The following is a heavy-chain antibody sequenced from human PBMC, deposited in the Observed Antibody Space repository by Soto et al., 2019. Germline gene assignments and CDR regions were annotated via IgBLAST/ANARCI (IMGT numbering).Heavy chain of an antibody. Sequence: SETLSLTCTVSGGSISSSSYYWGWIRQPPGKGLEWIGSIYYSGSTYYNPSLKSRVTISVDTSKNQFSLKLSSVTAADTAVYYCARHAIAYYYDSSGFDYWGQGTLVTVSS. CDR1: GGSISSSSYY. J-gene: IGHJ4*02. CDR3: ARHAIAYYYDSSGFDY. CDR2: IYYSGST. V-gene: IGHV4-39*01. D-gene: IGHD3-22*01.